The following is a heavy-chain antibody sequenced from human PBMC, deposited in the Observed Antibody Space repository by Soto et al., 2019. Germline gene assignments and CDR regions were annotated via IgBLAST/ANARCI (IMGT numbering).Heavy chain of an antibody. CDR3: ARQGLGPLHGLVDV. CDR1: GAAAGVDY. Sequence: VPGAAAGVDYWSWFRQSPGKRMEWIGYVHHSWGSSYNPSLQSRVAISLDTSKSQFSLKVTSVTATDTAVYYCARQGLGPLHGLVDVWGQGTTVTVSS. D-gene: IGHD1-26*01. CDR2: VHHSWGS. V-gene: IGHV4-59*08. J-gene: IGHJ6*02.